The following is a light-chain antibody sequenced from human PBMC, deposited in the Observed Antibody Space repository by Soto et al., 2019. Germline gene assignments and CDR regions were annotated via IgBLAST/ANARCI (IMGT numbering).Light chain of an antibody. J-gene: IGKJ1*01. CDR3: QQYNNWPRK. CDR2: GAS. V-gene: IGKV3-15*01. Sequence: EVVLTQFPGTLSLSPGDRATLSCRASLSLSSYLTWYQHKPGQAPRLLFYGASTRATGIPARFSGTGYGTELTLTIRSLQSEDFAVYYCQQYNNWPRKFGQGTK. CDR1: LSLSSY.